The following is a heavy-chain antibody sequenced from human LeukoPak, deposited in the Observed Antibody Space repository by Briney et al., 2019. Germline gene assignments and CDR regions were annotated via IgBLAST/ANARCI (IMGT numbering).Heavy chain of an antibody. CDR2: ISGSGDNT. D-gene: IGHD2-21*02. CDR3: TSWGDTTAEYFQR. V-gene: IGHV3-23*01. CDR1: GFTFSSYV. J-gene: IGHJ1*01. Sequence: GGSLRLSCAASGFTFSSYVMNWVRQAPGKGLEWVSTISGSGDNTYYADSVKGRFTISRDNAQNSMYLQMNSLRVEDTAVYYCTSWGDTTAEYFQRWGQGTLVTVSS.